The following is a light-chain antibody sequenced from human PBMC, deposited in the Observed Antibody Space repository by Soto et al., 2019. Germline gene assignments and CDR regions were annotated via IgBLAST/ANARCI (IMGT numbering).Light chain of an antibody. Sequence: QSALTQPASVSGSPGQSITISCTGTGSDIGFYNYASWYQQHPGKAPKLMIYDVSNRPSGVSNRFSASKSGITASLTISGLQAEDEADYYCSSYTGSSALYVFGTGTKVTVL. CDR2: DVS. V-gene: IGLV2-14*03. CDR1: GSDIGFYNY. CDR3: SSYTGSSALYV. J-gene: IGLJ1*01.